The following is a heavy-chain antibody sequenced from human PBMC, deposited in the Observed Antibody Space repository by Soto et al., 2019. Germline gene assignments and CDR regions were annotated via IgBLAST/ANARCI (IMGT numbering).Heavy chain of an antibody. J-gene: IGHJ4*02. D-gene: IGHD1-20*01. CDR2: VYHTGNT. Sequence: SETLSLTCSVSGVSVTGYYWTWIRHSPGKGLEWIGYVYHTGNTYYNPSLKSRVTISLDTSKNQVSLRLRSVTAADTAVYYCAREQYNWKLWGQGTLVTVS. V-gene: IGHV4-59*02. CDR3: AREQYNWKL. CDR1: GVSVTGYY.